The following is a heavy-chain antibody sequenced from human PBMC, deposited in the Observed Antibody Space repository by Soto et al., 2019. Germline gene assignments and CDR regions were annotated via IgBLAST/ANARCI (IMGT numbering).Heavy chain of an antibody. V-gene: IGHV4-39*01. CDR3: ARPRTYNKYGHSFYGVDV. CDR2: IYYNGNT. CDR1: GGSISSDTFY. D-gene: IGHD1-20*01. J-gene: IGHJ6*02. Sequence: QLQLQESGPGLVKPSETLSLICSVSGGSISSDTFYWGWFRQPPGKGLEWIGSIYYNGNTYYNPSLKGRVTISMDTSKNQFSLKVSSVTVADTGVYYCARPRTYNKYGHSFYGVDVWGQGTTVTVSS.